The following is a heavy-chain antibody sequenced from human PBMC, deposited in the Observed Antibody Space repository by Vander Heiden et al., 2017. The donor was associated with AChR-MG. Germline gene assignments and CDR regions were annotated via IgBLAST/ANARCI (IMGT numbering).Heavy chain of an antibody. CDR3: ARGGRGYSGSLAYYYYYYYMDV. Sequence: QVQLQQWGAGLLKPSETLSLTCALHGGSFCGYSWSWSRQPPGKVLEWIGEINHSGSTNYNPSLKSRVTISVDTSKNQFSLKLSSVTAADTAVYYCARGGRGYSGSLAYYYYYYYMDVWGKGTTVTVSS. CDR1: GGSFCGYS. V-gene: IGHV4-34*01. CDR2: INHSGST. J-gene: IGHJ6*03. D-gene: IGHD5-12*01.